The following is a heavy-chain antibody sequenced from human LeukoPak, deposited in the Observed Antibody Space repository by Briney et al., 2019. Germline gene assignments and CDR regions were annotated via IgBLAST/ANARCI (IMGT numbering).Heavy chain of an antibody. V-gene: IGHV3-21*01. D-gene: IGHD6-19*01. CDR2: ISSSSSYI. Sequence: PGGSLRLSCAASGFTFSSYSMNWVRQAPGKGLEWVSSISSSSSYIYYADSVKGRFTISRDNAKNSLYLQMNSLRAEDTAVYYCARGIAVAGSGSYWGQGTLVTVSS. CDR3: ARGIAVAGSGSY. J-gene: IGHJ4*02. CDR1: GFTFSSYS.